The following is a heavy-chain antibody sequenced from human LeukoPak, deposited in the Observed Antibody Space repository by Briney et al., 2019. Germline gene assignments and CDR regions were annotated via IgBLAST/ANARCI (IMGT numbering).Heavy chain of an antibody. V-gene: IGHV1-2*06. CDR2: INPNSGGT. CDR1: GYTFTGYY. D-gene: IGHD6-19*01. CDR3: ARVSSGWYEEFDY. J-gene: IGHJ4*02. Sequence: ASVKVSCKASGYTFTGYYMHWVRQAPGQGLERMGRINPNSGGTNYAQKFQGRVTMTRDTSISTAYMELSRLRSDDTAVYYCARVSSGWYEEFDYWGQGTLVTVSS.